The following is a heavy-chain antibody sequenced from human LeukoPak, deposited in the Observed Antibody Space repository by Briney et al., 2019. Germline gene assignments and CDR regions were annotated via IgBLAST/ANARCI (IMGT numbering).Heavy chain of an antibody. J-gene: IGHJ4*02. D-gene: IGHD6-6*01. CDR3: AREQLAGFDY. CDR1: GFTLSSYW. Sequence: GGSLRLSWAASGFTLSSYWMSWVRQAPGKGLEWVANIRQDGSEKYYADSVKGRFTISRDNSKNTLYLQMNSLRAEDTAVYYCAREQLAGFDYWGQGTLVTVSS. V-gene: IGHV3-7*01. CDR2: IRQDGSEK.